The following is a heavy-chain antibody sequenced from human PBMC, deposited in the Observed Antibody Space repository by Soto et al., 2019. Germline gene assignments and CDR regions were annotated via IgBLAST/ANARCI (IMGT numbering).Heavy chain of an antibody. CDR1: GGTFSSYA. CDR3: ARHVPAAGYYYGMDV. CDR2: IIPIFGTA. Sequence: QVQLVQSGAEVKKPGSSVKVSCKASGGTFSSYAISWVRQAPGQGLEWMGGIIPIFGTANYAQKFQGRVTITADECTSTAYRELSSLRSEDTAVYYCARHVPAAGYYYGMDVWGQGTTVTVSS. V-gene: IGHV1-69*12. D-gene: IGHD2-2*01. J-gene: IGHJ6*02.